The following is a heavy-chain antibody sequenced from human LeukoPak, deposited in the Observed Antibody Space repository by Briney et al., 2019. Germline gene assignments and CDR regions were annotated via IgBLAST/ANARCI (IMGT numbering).Heavy chain of an antibody. Sequence: ASVKVSCKASGGTFSSYAISWVRQAPGQGLEWMGRIIPIFGTANYAQKFQGRVTITTDESTSTAYMELSSLRSEDTALYYCATYGPMTTVTTQGPGFDYCGQGTLVTVSS. J-gene: IGHJ4*02. CDR2: IIPIFGTA. CDR3: ATYGPMTTVTTQGPGFDY. D-gene: IGHD4-17*01. V-gene: IGHV1-69*05. CDR1: GGTFSSYA.